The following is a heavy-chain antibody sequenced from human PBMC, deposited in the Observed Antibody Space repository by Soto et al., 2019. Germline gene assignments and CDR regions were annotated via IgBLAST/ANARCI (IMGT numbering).Heavy chain of an antibody. CDR3: ARLDTYYYYGMDV. CDR1: GGSISSGDYY. CDR2: IYYSGST. Sequence: NPSETLSLTCTVSGGSISSGDYYWSWIRQPPGKGLEWIGHIYYSGSTYYNPSLKSRVTISVDTSKNQFSLKLSSVTAADTAVYYCARLDTYYYYGMDVWGQGTTVTVSS. D-gene: IGHD5-18*01. J-gene: IGHJ6*02. V-gene: IGHV4-30-4*01.